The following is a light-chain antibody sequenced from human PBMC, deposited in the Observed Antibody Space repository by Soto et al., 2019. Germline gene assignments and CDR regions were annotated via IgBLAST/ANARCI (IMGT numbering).Light chain of an antibody. J-gene: IGLJ1*01. CDR2: EAN. CDR1: RNDVGSYNL. Sequence: QSALTQPASVSGSPGQSITISCTGTRNDVGSYNLVSWYQQRPGKAPKLMIYEANKRPSGVSNRFSGSKSGTTASLTISGLQAEDEANYYCSSYAGSRTYVFGTGTKVTVL. V-gene: IGLV2-23*01. CDR3: SSYAGSRTYV.